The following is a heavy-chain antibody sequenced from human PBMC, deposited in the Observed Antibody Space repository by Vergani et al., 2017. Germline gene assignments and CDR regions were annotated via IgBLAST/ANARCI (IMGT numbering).Heavy chain of an antibody. CDR1: GGPISSGGYS. CDR2: IYHSGST. D-gene: IGHD2-2*01. CDR3: ARDRGYCSSTSCYRSGYGMDV. J-gene: IGHJ6*02. Sequence: QLQLQESGSGLVKPSQTLSLTCAVSGGPISSGGYSWSWIRQPPGKGLEWIGYIYHSGSTYYNPSLKSRVTISVDRSKNQFSLKLSSVTAADTAVYYWARDRGYCSSTSCYRSGYGMDVWGQGTTVTVSS. V-gene: IGHV4-30-2*01.